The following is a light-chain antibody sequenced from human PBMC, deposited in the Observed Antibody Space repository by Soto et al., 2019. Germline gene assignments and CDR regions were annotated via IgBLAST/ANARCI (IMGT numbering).Light chain of an antibody. CDR3: SSYTSDSSYV. CDR2: AVS. V-gene: IGLV2-14*01. J-gene: IGLJ1*01. Sequence: ALTQPASVSGSPGQPITISCTGTGSDVGLYDYVSWYQHHPGKAPQLMIYAVSNRPSGVSNRFSASKSGNTASLFISGLQAEDEADYYCSSYTSDSSYVFGSGTKVTVL. CDR1: GSDVGLYDY.